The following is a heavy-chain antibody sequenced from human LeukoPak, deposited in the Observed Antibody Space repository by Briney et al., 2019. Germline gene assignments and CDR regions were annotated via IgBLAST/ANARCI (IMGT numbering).Heavy chain of an antibody. CDR2: INHSGST. CDR1: GGSFSGYY. Sequence: PSETLSLTCAVYGGSFSGYYWSWIRQPPGKELEWIGEINHSGSTNYNPSLKSRVTISVDTSKNQFSLKLSSVTAADTAVYYCARGGVAGTWYYFDYWGQGTLVTVSS. J-gene: IGHJ4*02. V-gene: IGHV4-34*01. D-gene: IGHD6-19*01. CDR3: ARGGVAGTWYYFDY.